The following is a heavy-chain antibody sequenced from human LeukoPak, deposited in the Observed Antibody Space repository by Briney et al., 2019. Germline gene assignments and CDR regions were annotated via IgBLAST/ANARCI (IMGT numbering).Heavy chain of an antibody. CDR2: IYSGGST. V-gene: IGHV3-53*01. CDR1: GFAVVSNY. Sequence: GGSLRLSCAASGFAVVSNYMSWVRQAPGKGLEWVSVIYSGGSTFYADSVKGRFTISRDNSKNTVYLQMIGLSAEDTAVYYCVRAIGVVVEYWGQGTLVTVSS. CDR3: VRAIGVVVEY. D-gene: IGHD3-3*01. J-gene: IGHJ4*02.